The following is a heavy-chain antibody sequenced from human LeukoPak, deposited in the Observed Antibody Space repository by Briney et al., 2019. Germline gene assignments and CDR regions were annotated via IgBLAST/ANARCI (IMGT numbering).Heavy chain of an antibody. Sequence: ASVKVSCKASGYTFTSYGISWVRQAPGQGLEWMGWISAYNGNTNYAQKLQGRVTMTTDTSTSTDYMELRSLRSDDTAVYYCARAQGAMVPSGCFDPWGQGTLVTVSS. D-gene: IGHD5-18*01. CDR1: GYTFTSYG. CDR3: ARAQGAMVPSGCFDP. V-gene: IGHV1-18*01. J-gene: IGHJ5*02. CDR2: ISAYNGNT.